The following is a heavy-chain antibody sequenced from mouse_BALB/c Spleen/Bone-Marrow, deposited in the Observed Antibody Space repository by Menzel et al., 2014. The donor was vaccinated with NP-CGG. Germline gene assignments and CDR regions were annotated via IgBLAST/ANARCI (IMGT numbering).Heavy chain of an antibody. CDR2: IRNKAYGYTT. J-gene: IGHJ2*01. D-gene: IGHD4-1*01. CDR1: GFTFIDYY. CDR3: TRDMGGILFDS. Sequence: EVKLMESGGGLVQPGGSLRLSCVTSGFTFIDYYMNWVRQPPGKALEWVGFIRNKAYGYTTEYSASVKGRFTISRDNSQSILYLQMNTLRVEDSATYYCTRDMGGILFDSWGQGTTLTVSS. V-gene: IGHV7-3*02.